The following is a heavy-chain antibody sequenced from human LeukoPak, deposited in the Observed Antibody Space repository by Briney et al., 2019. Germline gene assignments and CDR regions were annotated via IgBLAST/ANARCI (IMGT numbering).Heavy chain of an antibody. J-gene: IGHJ4*02. Sequence: TGGSLRLSCAASGFTFSSYTMNWVRQAPGKGLEWISHISSGSSTIYYADSVKGRFTVSRDNAKNTLYLQMNSLRAEDTAVYYCAKGGQLWSLIDYWGQGTLVTVSS. V-gene: IGHV3-48*01. D-gene: IGHD5-18*01. CDR1: GFTFSSYT. CDR3: AKGGQLWSLIDY. CDR2: ISSGSSTI.